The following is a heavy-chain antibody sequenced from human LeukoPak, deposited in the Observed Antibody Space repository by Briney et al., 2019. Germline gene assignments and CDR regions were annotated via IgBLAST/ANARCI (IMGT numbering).Heavy chain of an antibody. D-gene: IGHD3-16*01. CDR3: AKRVGGVNNFDY. V-gene: IGHV3-53*01. Sequence: GGSLRLSCAASGFTVSSNYMSWVRQAPGKGLEWVSVTYSGGTTYYADSVKGRFTISRDNSKNTLYLQMNRLRAEDTAVYYCAKRVGGVNNFDYWGQGTLVTVSS. CDR1: GFTVSSNY. J-gene: IGHJ4*02. CDR2: TYSGGTT.